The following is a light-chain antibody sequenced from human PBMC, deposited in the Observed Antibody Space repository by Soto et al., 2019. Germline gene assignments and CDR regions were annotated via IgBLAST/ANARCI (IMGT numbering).Light chain of an antibody. V-gene: IGKV3-15*01. CDR1: QSVGSN. Sequence: EIVMTQSPATLSVSPGERATLSCRASQSVGSNLAWYQQKPGQAPRLLIYGASTRATGIPARFSGGGSGTEFTLTISSLQSEDLAVYYCQQYYSTLFTFGPGTKVDIK. CDR3: QQYYSTLFT. J-gene: IGKJ3*01. CDR2: GAS.